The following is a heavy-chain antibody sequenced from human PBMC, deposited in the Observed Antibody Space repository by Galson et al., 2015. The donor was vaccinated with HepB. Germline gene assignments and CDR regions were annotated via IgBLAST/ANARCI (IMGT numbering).Heavy chain of an antibody. CDR3: TGGWLRGYYYGMDV. Sequence: SLRLSCAASGFTFSNAWMSWVRQAPGKGLEWVGRIKSKTDGGTTDYAAPVKGRFTISRDDSKNTLYLQMNSLKTEDTAVYYCTGGWLRGYYYGMDVWGQGTTVTVSS. D-gene: IGHD5-12*01. CDR1: GFTFSNAW. J-gene: IGHJ6*02. CDR2: IKSKTDGGTT. V-gene: IGHV3-15*01.